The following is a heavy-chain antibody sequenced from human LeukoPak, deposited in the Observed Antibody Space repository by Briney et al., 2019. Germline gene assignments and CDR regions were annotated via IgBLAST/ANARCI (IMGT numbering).Heavy chain of an antibody. D-gene: IGHD5-12*01. CDR3: ARGSPPSLATITPYYFDY. J-gene: IGHJ4*02. CDR2: INPSGGSA. V-gene: IGHV1-46*01. Sequence: GASVKVSCKASGYTFSSNHIHWVRQAPGQGLEWMGIINPSGGSATHAQKFQGRVTMTSDTSTSTVYMELSSLRSDDTAVYYCARGSPPSLATITPYYFDYWGQGTLVTVSS. CDR1: GYTFSSNH.